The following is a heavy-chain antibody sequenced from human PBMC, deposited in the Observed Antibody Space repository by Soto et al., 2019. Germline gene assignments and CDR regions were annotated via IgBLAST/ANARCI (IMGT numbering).Heavy chain of an antibody. CDR1: GFSLSTSGVG. D-gene: IGHD4-17*01. J-gene: IGHJ2*01. Sequence: QITLKESGPTLVKPTQTLTLTCTFSGFSLSTSGVGVGWIRQPPGKALEWLALIYWDDDKRYSPSLKSRLTITKDTSKNQVVLTMTSMDPVDTATYYCARDFRTVTTLWYFVLWGRGTLVTVSS. V-gene: IGHV2-5*02. CDR2: IYWDDDK. CDR3: ARDFRTVTTLWYFVL.